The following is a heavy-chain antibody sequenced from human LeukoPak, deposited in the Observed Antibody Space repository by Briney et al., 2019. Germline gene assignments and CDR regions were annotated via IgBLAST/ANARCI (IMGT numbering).Heavy chain of an antibody. V-gene: IGHV3-30*02. CDR2: IRYDGSHK. D-gene: IGHD2/OR15-2a*01. CDR1: GFSFSIYG. Sequence: GGSLRLSCAASGFSFSIYGMHWVRQAPGKGLEWVAFIRYDGSHKNYADSVKGRFTVSRDNSKNMLYLQMDSLRAEDTAVYYCAKPSENLILAYWGQGTLVIVSS. J-gene: IGHJ4*02. CDR3: AKPSENLILAY.